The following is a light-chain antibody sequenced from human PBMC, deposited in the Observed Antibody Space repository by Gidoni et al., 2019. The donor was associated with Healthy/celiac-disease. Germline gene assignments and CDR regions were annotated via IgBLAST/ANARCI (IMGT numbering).Light chain of an antibody. CDR2: KAS. Sequence: DIQMTQSPSTLSASVGDSVTITCRASQSISNWLAWYQQKPGKAPKHLIFKASSLESGGPSRCSGSGSGTEFTLTISSLQHDDSATYYCQQYNSYSRTFGQGTKVEIK. CDR3: QQYNSYSRT. J-gene: IGKJ1*01. CDR1: QSISNW. V-gene: IGKV1-5*03.